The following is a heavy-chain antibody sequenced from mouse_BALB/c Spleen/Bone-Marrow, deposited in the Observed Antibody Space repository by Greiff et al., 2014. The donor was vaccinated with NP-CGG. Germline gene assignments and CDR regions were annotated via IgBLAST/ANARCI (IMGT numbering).Heavy chain of an antibody. CDR2: IDPYNGGT. D-gene: IGHD2-10*02. CDR3: AREEYGNGFAY. J-gene: IGHJ3*01. Sequence: EVQLQQSGPELVKPGASVKVSCKASGYAFTSYNMYWVKQSHGKSLEWIGHIDPYNGGTSYNQNFKGKATLTVDKSSSTAYMHLDSLTSEDSAVYYCAREEYGNGFAYWGQGTLVTVSA. V-gene: IGHV1S135*01. CDR1: GYAFTSYN.